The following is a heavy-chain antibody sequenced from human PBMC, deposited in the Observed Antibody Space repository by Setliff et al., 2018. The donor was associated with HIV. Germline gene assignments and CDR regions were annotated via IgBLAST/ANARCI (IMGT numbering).Heavy chain of an antibody. CDR3: ARRNTMVRGIIIDPYDAFDM. D-gene: IGHD3-10*01. CDR2: IHSSGCT. J-gene: IGHJ3*02. CDR1: GDSIISSRNF. Sequence: SETLSLTCTVSGDSIISSRNFWGWIRQPPGKGLEWIGNIHSSGCTYYNPSLKSRVTISVDTSKNQFSLNLSSVTATDTAVYYCARRNTMVRGIIIDPYDAFDMWGQGTVVTVSS. V-gene: IGHV4-39*01.